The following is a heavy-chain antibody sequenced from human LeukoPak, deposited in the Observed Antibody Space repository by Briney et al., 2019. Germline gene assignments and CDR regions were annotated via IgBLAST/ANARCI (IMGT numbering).Heavy chain of an antibody. V-gene: IGHV4-4*07. Sequence: SETLSLTCTVSGGSISSYYWSWIRQPAGKGLEWIGRIYTSGSTNYNPSLESRVTMSVDTSKNQFSLKLSSVTAADTAVYYCARDSGEKTYYDFWSGYYTEYWGQGTLVTVSS. D-gene: IGHD3-3*01. CDR1: GGSISSYY. CDR2: IYTSGST. J-gene: IGHJ4*02. CDR3: ARDSGEKTYYDFWSGYYTEY.